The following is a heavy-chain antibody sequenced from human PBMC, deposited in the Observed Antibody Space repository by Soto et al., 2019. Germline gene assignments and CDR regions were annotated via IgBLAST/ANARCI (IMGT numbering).Heavy chain of an antibody. Sequence: GGSLRLSCAASRFTFSTYAMSWVRQAPGKGLEWVSGISASGGSTYYTNSMKGRFTISRDNSKNTLYLQLNSLRAGDTAVYYCATAWSDTALPNDYRGQGTLVTVSS. CDR1: RFTFSTYA. CDR3: ATAWSDTALPNDY. D-gene: IGHD5-18*01. CDR2: ISASGGST. V-gene: IGHV3-23*01. J-gene: IGHJ4*02.